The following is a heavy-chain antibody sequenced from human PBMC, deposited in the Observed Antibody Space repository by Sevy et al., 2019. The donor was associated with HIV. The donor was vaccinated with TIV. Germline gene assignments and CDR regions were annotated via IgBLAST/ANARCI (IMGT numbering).Heavy chain of an antibody. CDR1: GFPFSSHW. Sequence: GGSLRLSCAASGFPFSSHWMTWVRQAPGKGLDWVASIKQDGSEMYYVDSVKSPFTISRDNAKNSVYLQMNSLRVEDTAMYYCTTGHQELGMRGQGTLVTVSS. J-gene: IGHJ4*02. V-gene: IGHV3-7*01. CDR3: TTGHQELGM. CDR2: IKQDGSEM. D-gene: IGHD6-13*01.